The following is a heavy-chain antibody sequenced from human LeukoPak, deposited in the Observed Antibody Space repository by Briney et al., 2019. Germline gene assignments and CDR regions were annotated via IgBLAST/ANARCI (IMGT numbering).Heavy chain of an antibody. CDR2: INPDGSGQ. Sequence: PGGSLRLSCAASGFTYSNSWMTWVRQTPEKRLEWVANINPDGSGQEYGDSVNGRFTVSRDNAKRILYLQMNSLRAEDTAAYYCARDPYGDYFGAFDIWGQGTVVTVSS. V-gene: IGHV3-7*01. J-gene: IGHJ3*02. CDR3: ARDPYGDYFGAFDI. CDR1: GFTYSNSW. D-gene: IGHD4-17*01.